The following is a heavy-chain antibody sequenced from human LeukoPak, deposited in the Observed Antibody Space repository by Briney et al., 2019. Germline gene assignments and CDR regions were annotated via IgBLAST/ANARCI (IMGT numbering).Heavy chain of an antibody. CDR1: GFTFSSYA. Sequence: PGGSLRLSCAASGFTFSSYAMSWVRQAPGKGLECVSAISGSGGSTYYADSVKGRFTISRDNSKNTLYLQMSSLRAEDTAVYYCAKLVVVRGYFDYWGQGTLVTVSS. J-gene: IGHJ4*02. D-gene: IGHD3-22*01. CDR3: AKLVVVRGYFDY. V-gene: IGHV3-23*01. CDR2: ISGSGGST.